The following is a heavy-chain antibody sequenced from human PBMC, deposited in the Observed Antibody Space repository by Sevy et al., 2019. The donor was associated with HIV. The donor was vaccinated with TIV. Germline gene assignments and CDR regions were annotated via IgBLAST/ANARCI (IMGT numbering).Heavy chain of an antibody. CDR2: ISYSGSS. Sequence: SETLSLTCTVSGGSINTIAYYWGWVRQPPGKGLEWIGSISYSGSSYYNPSLKSRVTISVDTSKNQFSLNLRSVTAADPGTAADTAIYYCVRHLFHDFAWGSHRYRDAFDLWGQGTLVTVSS. V-gene: IGHV4-39*01. J-gene: IGHJ3*01. D-gene: IGHD3-16*02. CDR3: TAIYYCVRHLFHDFAWGSHRYRDAFDL. CDR1: GGSINTIAYY.